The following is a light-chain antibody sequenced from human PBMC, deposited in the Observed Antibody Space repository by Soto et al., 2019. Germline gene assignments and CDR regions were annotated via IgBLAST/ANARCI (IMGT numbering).Light chain of an antibody. V-gene: IGKV3-15*01. CDR3: QQSNNWPYT. J-gene: IGKJ2*01. Sequence: EIVMTQSPATLSVSPGERVILSCRASQSVSDNLAWYQQKPGQAPRLLIYGASTRATTIPARFSGSGSGTEFTPTISSLQPEDFAVYYCQQSNNWPYTFGQGTRLDIK. CDR1: QSVSDN. CDR2: GAS.